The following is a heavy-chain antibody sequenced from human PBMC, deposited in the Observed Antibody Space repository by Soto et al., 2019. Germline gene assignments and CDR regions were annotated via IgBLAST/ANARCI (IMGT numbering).Heavy chain of an antibody. V-gene: IGHV4-4*07. CDR2: IYTSGST. Sequence: QVQLQESGPGLVKPSETLSLTCTVSGGSISSYYWSWIRQPAGKGLEWIGRIYTSGSTNYNPSLKSRVTMSVDTSKNQFSLKLSSVTAADTAVYYCARDGDILTGYPDFYYYYGMDVWGQGTTVTVSS. CDR3: ARDGDILTGYPDFYYYYGMDV. D-gene: IGHD3-9*01. CDR1: GGSISSYY. J-gene: IGHJ6*02.